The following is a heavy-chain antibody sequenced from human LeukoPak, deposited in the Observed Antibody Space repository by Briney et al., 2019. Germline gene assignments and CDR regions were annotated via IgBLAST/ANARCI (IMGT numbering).Heavy chain of an antibody. CDR2: ISGSGGST. CDR3: AKLRRITMVRGVTNYFDY. Sequence: GSLRLSCAASGFTFSSYGMSWVRQAPGKGLEWVSAISGSGGSTYYADSVKGRFTIPRDNSKNTLYLQMNSLRAEDTAVYYCAKLRRITMVRGVTNYFDYWGQGTLVTVSS. D-gene: IGHD3-10*01. CDR1: GFTFSSYG. V-gene: IGHV3-23*01. J-gene: IGHJ4*02.